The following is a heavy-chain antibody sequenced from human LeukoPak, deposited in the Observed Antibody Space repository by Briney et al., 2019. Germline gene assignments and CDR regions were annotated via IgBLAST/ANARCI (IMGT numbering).Heavy chain of an antibody. D-gene: IGHD6-13*01. CDR3: SNLLYRSSWQPFDY. Sequence: GGSLRLFCAASGFTFSSDATSWARQAPGKGRGWLSAVSGSGVSTYDADSVKGRFTISRDNSKNTLYLQMNSLRAEDTAVYYFSNLLYRSSWQPFDYWGQGTLVTVSS. J-gene: IGHJ4*02. V-gene: IGHV3-23*01. CDR2: VSGSGVST. CDR1: GFTFSSDA.